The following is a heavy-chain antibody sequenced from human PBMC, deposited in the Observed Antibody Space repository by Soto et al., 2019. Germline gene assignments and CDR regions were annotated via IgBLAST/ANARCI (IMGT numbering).Heavy chain of an antibody. CDR3: AKDSIWASDYYGSGSVIFDY. CDR1: GFTFSSYG. Sequence: GGSLRLSCAASGFTFSSYGMHWVRQAPGKGLEWVAVISYDGSNKYYADSVKGRFTISRDNSKNTLYLQMNSLRAEDTAVYYCAKDSIWASDYYGSGSVIFDYWGQGTLVTVSS. D-gene: IGHD3-10*01. V-gene: IGHV3-30*18. CDR2: ISYDGSNK. J-gene: IGHJ4*02.